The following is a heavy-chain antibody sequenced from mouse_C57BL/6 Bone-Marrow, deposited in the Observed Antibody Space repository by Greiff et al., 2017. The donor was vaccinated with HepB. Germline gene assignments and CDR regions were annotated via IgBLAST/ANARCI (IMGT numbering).Heavy chain of an antibody. CDR3: TRSGCCDYEGWFAY. J-gene: IGHJ3*01. CDR1: GYTFTDYE. V-gene: IGHV1-15*01. D-gene: IGHD2-13*01. Sequence: QVQLQQSGAELVRPGASVTLSCKASGYTFTDYEMHWVKQTPVHGLEWIGAIDPETGGSAYNQKFKGKAILTADKSSSTAYMELRSLTSEDSAVYYCTRSGCCDYEGWFAYWGQGTLVTVSA. CDR2: IDPETGGS.